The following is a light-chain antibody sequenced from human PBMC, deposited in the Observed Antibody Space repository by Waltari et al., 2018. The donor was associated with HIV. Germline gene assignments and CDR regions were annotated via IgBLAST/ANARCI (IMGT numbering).Light chain of an antibody. CDR2: AAS. Sequence: DIQMTQSPASLSASVGDRVTITCRASQIISTYLNWYQVKPGKAPKLLIYAASSLQSGIPRRFSGSESGTDCTVCVSSLGPEDFAIYLLKRWERRKGTFGQGTKVEMK. CDR1: QIISTY. CDR3: KRWERRKGT. J-gene: IGKJ1*01. V-gene: IGKV1-39*01.